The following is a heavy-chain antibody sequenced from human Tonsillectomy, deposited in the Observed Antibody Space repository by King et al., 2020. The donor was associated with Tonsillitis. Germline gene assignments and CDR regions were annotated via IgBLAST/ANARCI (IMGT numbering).Heavy chain of an antibody. D-gene: IGHD3-22*01. CDR3: AKDLLITYDTGGYTDN. V-gene: IGHV3-23*04. J-gene: IGHJ4*02. CDR1: VFSFSSYA. Sequence: VQLVESGGGLVQPGGSLRLSCAASVFSFSSYAMSWVRQAPGKGLCGVSGISGSGGSTYHADSVKGRFTISRDNSKNTLYLEMNSLGAEDAAIYYCAKDLLITYDTGGYTDNWGQGTRVTVSS. CDR2: ISGSGGST.